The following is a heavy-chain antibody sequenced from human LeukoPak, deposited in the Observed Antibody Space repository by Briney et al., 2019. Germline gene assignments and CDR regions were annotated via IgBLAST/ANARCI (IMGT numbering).Heavy chain of an antibody. CDR1: GGSISSYY. D-gene: IGHD6-6*01. J-gene: IGHJ5*02. Sequence: SETLSLTCTVSGGSISSYYWSWIRQPPGKGLEWIGYIYYSGSTNYNPSLKSRVTISVDTSKNQFSLKLSSVTAADTAVYYCARGTGRIAARVGTGFDPWGQGTLVTVSS. CDR3: ARGTGRIAARVGTGFDP. CDR2: IYYSGST. V-gene: IGHV4-59*01.